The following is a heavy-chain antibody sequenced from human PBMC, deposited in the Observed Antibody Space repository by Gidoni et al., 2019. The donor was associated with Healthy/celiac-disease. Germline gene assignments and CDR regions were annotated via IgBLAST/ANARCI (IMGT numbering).Heavy chain of an antibody. J-gene: IGHJ4*02. CDR1: GYTFTSYA. D-gene: IGHD1-26*01. V-gene: IGHV1-3*01. CDR3: ARDVIVGGRWLGD. CDR2: INAGNGNT. Sequence: KVSCKASGYTFTSYAMHWVRQAPGQRLEWMGWINAGNGNTKYSQKFQGRVTITRDTSASTAYMELSSLRSEDTAVYYCARDVIVGGRWLGDWGQGTLVTVSS.